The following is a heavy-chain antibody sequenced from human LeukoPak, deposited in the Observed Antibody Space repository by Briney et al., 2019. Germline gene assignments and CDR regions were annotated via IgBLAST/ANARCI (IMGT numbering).Heavy chain of an antibody. CDR3: AIDRGSSWPLTAG. CDR1: VFPFSSYS. CDR2: ISSSSSYI. J-gene: IGHJ4*02. Sequence: GGSLRLSCAASVFPFSSYSMNSVRQAPGKGLEWVSSISSSSSYIYYADSVKGRFTISRDNAKNSLYLQMNSLRAEDTAVYYCAIDRGSSWPLTAGWGQGTLVTVSS. D-gene: IGHD6-13*01. V-gene: IGHV3-21*01.